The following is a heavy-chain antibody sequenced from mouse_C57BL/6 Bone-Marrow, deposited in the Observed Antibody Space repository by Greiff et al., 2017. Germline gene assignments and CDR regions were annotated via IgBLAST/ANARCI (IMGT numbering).Heavy chain of an antibody. V-gene: IGHV2-2*01. Sequence: QVQLKESGPGLVQPSQSLSITCTVSGFSLTSYGVHWVRQSPGKGLEWLGVIWSGGSTDYNAAFISRLSISKDNSRSQVFIKMNSLQADDTAIYYGTRAYYSNYGYFDVWGTGTTVTVSS. CDR2: IWSGGST. CDR3: TRAYYSNYGYFDV. J-gene: IGHJ1*03. CDR1: GFSLTSYG. D-gene: IGHD2-5*01.